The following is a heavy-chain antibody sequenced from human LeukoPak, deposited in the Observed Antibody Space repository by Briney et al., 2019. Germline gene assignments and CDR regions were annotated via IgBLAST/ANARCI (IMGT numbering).Heavy chain of an antibody. CDR1: EFTFSRYW. V-gene: IGHV3-7*01. Sequence: GGSLRLSCAASEFTFSRYWMSWVRQAPGKGLEWVANIKQAGSEKYYVDSVKGRFTISRDDAKNSLYLQMNSLRAEDTAVYYCARRTILTGYYDVFDLWGPGTVVTVSS. CDR2: IKQAGSEK. J-gene: IGHJ3*01. CDR3: ARRTILTGYYDVFDL. D-gene: IGHD3-9*01.